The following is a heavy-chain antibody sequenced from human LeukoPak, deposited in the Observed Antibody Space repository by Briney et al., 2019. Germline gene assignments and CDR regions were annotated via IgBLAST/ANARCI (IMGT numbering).Heavy chain of an antibody. CDR3: AIEMATIFGY. D-gene: IGHD5-24*01. CDR2: ISYDGSNK. CDR1: GFTFSSYD. V-gene: IGHV3-30*19. J-gene: IGHJ4*02. Sequence: GGSLRLSCAASGFTFSSYDMHWVRQAPGKGLEWVAVISYDGSNKYYADSVKGRFTISRDNSKNTLYLQMNSLRAEDTAVYYCAIEMATIFGYWGQGTLVTVSS.